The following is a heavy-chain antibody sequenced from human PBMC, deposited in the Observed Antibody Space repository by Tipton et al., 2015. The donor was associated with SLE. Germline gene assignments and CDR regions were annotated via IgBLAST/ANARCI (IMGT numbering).Heavy chain of an antibody. Sequence: TLSLTCTVSGGSISSYYWSWIRQPPGKGLEWIGYIYYSGSTNYNPSLKSRVTISVDTSKNQFSLKLSSVTAADTAVYYCARGDSNGYFAYWGQGTLVTVSS. J-gene: IGHJ4*02. CDR3: ARGDSNGYFAY. CDR2: IYYSGST. D-gene: IGHD3-22*01. CDR1: GGSISSYY. V-gene: IGHV4-59*01.